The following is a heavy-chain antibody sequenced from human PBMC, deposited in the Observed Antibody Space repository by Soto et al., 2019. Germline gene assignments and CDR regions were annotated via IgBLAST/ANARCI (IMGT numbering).Heavy chain of an antibody. V-gene: IGHV4-39*01. CDR2: MDYSGRA. CDR1: GGSMSSSTYY. J-gene: IGHJ4*02. CDR3: ARQKRITVVGVAPIRGIFDF. D-gene: IGHD3-3*01. Sequence: QVPLQESGPGLVKPSETLSLNCTVVGGSMSSSTYYWGWIRQPPGKGLEWIGGMDYSGRAYYNPSLQDRVNKSGDPAKNKFPPGFSFVDPADPAGHYCARQKRITVVGVAPIRGIFDFWGQGDLVTVSS.